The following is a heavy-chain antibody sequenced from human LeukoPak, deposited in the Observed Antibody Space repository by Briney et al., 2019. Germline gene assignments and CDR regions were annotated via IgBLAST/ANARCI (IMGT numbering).Heavy chain of an antibody. D-gene: IGHD3-16*01. CDR2: ISSSSTI. J-gene: IGHJ6*02. Sequence: GGSLRLSCAASGFTFSSYSMNWVRQAPGKGLEWVSYISSSSTIYYADSVKGRFTISRDNAKNSLHLQMNSLRDEGTAVYYCARDHGAPFRARLYYYYGMDVWGQGTTVTVSS. V-gene: IGHV3-48*02. CDR1: GFTFSSYS. CDR3: ARDHGAPFRARLYYYYGMDV.